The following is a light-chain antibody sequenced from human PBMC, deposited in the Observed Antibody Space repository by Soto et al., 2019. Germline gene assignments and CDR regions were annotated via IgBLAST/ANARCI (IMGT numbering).Light chain of an antibody. CDR1: QRVSSY. Sequence: EIVLTQSPATLSLSPGERATLSCRASQRVSSYLAWYQQKPGQAPRLLIYDASNRATGIPARFSGSGSGTDFTLTISSLEPEDFAIYDCQQRSNWPPVTFGGGTKVEIK. CDR2: DAS. CDR3: QQRSNWPPVT. V-gene: IGKV3-11*01. J-gene: IGKJ4*01.